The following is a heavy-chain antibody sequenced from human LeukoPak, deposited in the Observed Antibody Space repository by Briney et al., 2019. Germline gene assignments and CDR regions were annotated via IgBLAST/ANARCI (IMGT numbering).Heavy chain of an antibody. D-gene: IGHD2-8*01. CDR3: AKRHLYGHEDY. J-gene: IGHJ4*02. CDR2: IYSGGGT. Sequence: GGSLRLSCAASGFTVNTNYMSWVRQAPGKGLECVSIIYSGGGTSYADSVKGRFTISRDDSKNTLYLQMNSLRAEDTAVYYCAKRHLYGHEDYWGQGTLVTVSS. V-gene: IGHV3-53*01. CDR1: GFTVNTNY.